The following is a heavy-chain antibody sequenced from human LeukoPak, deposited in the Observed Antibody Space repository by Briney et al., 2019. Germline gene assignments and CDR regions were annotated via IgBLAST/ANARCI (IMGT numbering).Heavy chain of an antibody. CDR2: ISGSGGST. Sequence: PGGSLRLSCAASGFTFSSYAMSWVRQAPGKGLEWVSAISGSGGSTYYADSVKGRFTISRDNSKNTLYLQMNSLRAEDTAVYYCAKRARFGELFLFGFHWRGFDPWGQGTLVTVSS. CDR3: AKRARFGELFLFGFHWRGFDP. J-gene: IGHJ5*02. V-gene: IGHV3-23*01. CDR1: GFTFSSYA. D-gene: IGHD3-10*01.